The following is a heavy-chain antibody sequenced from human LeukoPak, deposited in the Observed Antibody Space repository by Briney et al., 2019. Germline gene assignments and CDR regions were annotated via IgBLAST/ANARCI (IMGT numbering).Heavy chain of an antibody. CDR2: ISAYNGNT. Sequence: ASVKVSCKAFGYTFTSYGISWVRQAPGQGLEWMGWISAYNGNTNYAQKLQGRVTMATDTSTSTAYMELRSLRSDDTAVYYCARGCSSTSCYLRGRAFDIWGQGTMVTVSS. CDR3: ARGCSSTSCYLRGRAFDI. V-gene: IGHV1-18*01. CDR1: GYTFTSYG. D-gene: IGHD2-2*01. J-gene: IGHJ3*02.